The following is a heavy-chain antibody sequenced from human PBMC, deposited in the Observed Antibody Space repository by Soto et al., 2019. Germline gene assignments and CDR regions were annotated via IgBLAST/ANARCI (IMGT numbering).Heavy chain of an antibody. J-gene: IGHJ4*02. CDR1: GFTFSNYG. Sequence: SLRLSCAASGFTFSNYGMHWVRQAPGKGLEWVATISHDGSKKYYTDSVKGRFTISRDNSKNTLYLQMNSLIPEDTAVFYCAKEGSTWDLDYWGQGTLVTVSS. CDR2: ISHDGSKK. V-gene: IGHV3-30*18. D-gene: IGHD6-13*01. CDR3: AKEGSTWDLDY.